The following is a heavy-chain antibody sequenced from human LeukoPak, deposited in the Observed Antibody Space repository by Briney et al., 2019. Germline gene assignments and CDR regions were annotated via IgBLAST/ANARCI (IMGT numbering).Heavy chain of an antibody. CDR3: ARAQSRLLWFGESPVLDY. CDR2: IYHSGST. Sequence: SETLSLTCTVSGYSISSGYYWGWIRQPPGKGLEWIGSIYHSGSTYYNPSLKSRVAISVDTSKNQFSLKLSSVTAADTAVYYCARAQSRLLWFGESPVLDYWGQGTLVTVSS. V-gene: IGHV4-38-2*02. D-gene: IGHD3-10*01. CDR1: GYSISSGYY. J-gene: IGHJ4*02.